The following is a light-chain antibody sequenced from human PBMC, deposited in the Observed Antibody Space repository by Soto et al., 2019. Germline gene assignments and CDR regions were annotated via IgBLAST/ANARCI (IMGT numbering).Light chain of an antibody. Sequence: EIVLTQSPGTLSLSPGERATLSCRAGQSVSGSSFAWYQQKPGQAPRLLIYGASSRATGIPDRFSGSGSGTDSTLTISRLEPEDFAVYYCQQYDSSLFTFGPGTKVDIK. CDR1: QSVSGSS. V-gene: IGKV3-20*01. CDR3: QQYDSSLFT. J-gene: IGKJ3*01. CDR2: GAS.